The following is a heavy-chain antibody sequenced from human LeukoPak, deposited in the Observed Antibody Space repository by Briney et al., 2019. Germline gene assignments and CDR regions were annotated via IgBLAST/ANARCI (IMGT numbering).Heavy chain of an antibody. Sequence: ASVKFSCKASGGTFSSYAISWVRQAPGQGLEWMGGIIPIFGTANYAQKFQGRVTITTDESTSTAYMELSSLRSEDTAVYYCARDMDTAMVPGVFDYWGQGTLVTVSS. V-gene: IGHV1-69*05. J-gene: IGHJ4*02. CDR1: GGTFSSYA. CDR2: IIPIFGTA. CDR3: ARDMDTAMVPGVFDY. D-gene: IGHD5-18*01.